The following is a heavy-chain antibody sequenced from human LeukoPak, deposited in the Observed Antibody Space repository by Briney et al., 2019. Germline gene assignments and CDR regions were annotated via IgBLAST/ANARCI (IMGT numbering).Heavy chain of an antibody. V-gene: IGHV4-59*01. D-gene: IGHD6-13*01. Sequence: SETLSLTCTVSGDSFSYFYWSWIRQPPGKGLEWIGYIYNSGSTNYNPSLKSRVTISLDTSKNQFSLKLSSVTAADTAVYYCAKGVVAAAGRTFDFWGQGTLVTVSS. J-gene: IGHJ4*02. CDR2: IYNSGST. CDR1: GDSFSYFY. CDR3: AKGVVAAAGRTFDF.